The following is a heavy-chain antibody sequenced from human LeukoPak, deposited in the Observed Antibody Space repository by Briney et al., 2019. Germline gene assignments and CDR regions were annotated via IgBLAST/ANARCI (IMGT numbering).Heavy chain of an antibody. Sequence: GGSLRLSCAASGFTFSSYWMSWVRQAPGKGLEWVANIKQDGSEKYYVDSVKGRFTISRDNAKNSLYLQMNSLRAEDTAVYYCARKLSRYDFWSGSIYYYYMDVWGKGTTVTVSS. D-gene: IGHD3/OR15-3a*01. J-gene: IGHJ6*03. CDR2: IKQDGSEK. CDR1: GFTFSSYW. CDR3: ARKLSRYDFWSGSIYYYYMDV. V-gene: IGHV3-7*01.